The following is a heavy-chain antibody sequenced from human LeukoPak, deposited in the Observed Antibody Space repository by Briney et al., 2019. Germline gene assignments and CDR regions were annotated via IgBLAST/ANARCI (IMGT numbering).Heavy chain of an antibody. D-gene: IGHD2-15*01. J-gene: IGHJ5*02. CDR3: AKDGGYCSGGSCYAWFDP. V-gene: IGHV3-9*01. CDR2: ISWNSGSI. Sequence: PGRSLRLSCAASGFTFDDYAMHWVRQAPGKGLEWVSGISWNSGSIGYADSVKGRFTISRDNAKNSLYPQMNSLRAEDTALYYCAKDGGYCSGGSCYAWFDPWGQGTLVTVSS. CDR1: GFTFDDYA.